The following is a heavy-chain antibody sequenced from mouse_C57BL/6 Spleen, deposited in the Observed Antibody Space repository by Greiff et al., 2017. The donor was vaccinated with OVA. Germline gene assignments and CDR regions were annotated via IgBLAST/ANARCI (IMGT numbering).Heavy chain of an antibody. CDR1: GFNITDYY. J-gene: IGHJ2*01. CDR2: IDPEDGET. CDR3: ARGIYYDY. Sequence: EVQGVESGAELVKPGASVKLSCTASGFNITDYYMHWVKQRTEQGLEWIGRIDPEDGETKYAPKFQGKATITADTSSNTAYLQLSSLTSEDTAVYYCARGIYYDYWGQGTTLTVSS. V-gene: IGHV14-2*01.